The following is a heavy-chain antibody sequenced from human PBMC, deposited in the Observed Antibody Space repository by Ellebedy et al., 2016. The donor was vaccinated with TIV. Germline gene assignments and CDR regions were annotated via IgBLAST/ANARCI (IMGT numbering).Heavy chain of an antibody. D-gene: IGHD3-22*01. V-gene: IGHV3-13*04. CDR2: IGTLGDT. CDR3: TRGRHANYHNSTGHYPY. Sequence: GESLKISXAASGFTFSKYDMHWVRQATGKGLEWVSGIGTLGDTYYAGSVKGRFTTSRENVKDSLYLQMNNLRAGDTAVYYCTRGRHANYHNSTGHYPYWGQGTLVTVSS. J-gene: IGHJ4*02. CDR1: GFTFSKYD.